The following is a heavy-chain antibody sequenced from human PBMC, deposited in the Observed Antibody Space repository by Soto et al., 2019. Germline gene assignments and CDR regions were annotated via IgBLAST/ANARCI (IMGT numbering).Heavy chain of an antibody. J-gene: IGHJ2*01. CDR3: ATDKLDLFDL. D-gene: IGHD1-26*01. CDR2: IYYSGST. Sequence: QVQLQESGPGLVKPSQTLSLTCTVSGGSISSGDYYWSWIRHPPGKGLEWIGYIYYSGSTYYNPSRKSRVTLSVDTSKIKFALKASSVTAADTAVYYCATDKLDLFDLWGRGTPVTVSS. V-gene: IGHV4-30-4*01. CDR1: GGSISSGDYY.